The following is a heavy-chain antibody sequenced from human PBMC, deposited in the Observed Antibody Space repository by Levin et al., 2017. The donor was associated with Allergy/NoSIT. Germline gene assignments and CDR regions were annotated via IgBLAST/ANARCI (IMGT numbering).Heavy chain of an antibody. D-gene: IGHD3-16*01. Sequence: GESLKISCAASGFTFSSYWMSWVRQAPGKGLEWVANIKQVGSEKYYVDSVKGRFTISRDNSKNTLYLQMNSLRVEDTAVYYCARDLGNWKRNYFDYWGQGTLVTVSS. CDR2: IKQVGSEK. CDR1: GFTFSSYW. J-gene: IGHJ4*02. CDR3: ARDLGNWKRNYFDY. V-gene: IGHV3-7*03.